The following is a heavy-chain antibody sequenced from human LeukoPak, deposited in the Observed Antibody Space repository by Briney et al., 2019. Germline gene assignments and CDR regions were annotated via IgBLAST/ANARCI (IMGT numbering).Heavy chain of an antibody. CDR3: ARVQGHPPNGLDV. D-gene: IGHD2-8*01. J-gene: IGHJ3*01. CDR1: GFTFSSYA. Sequence: GGSLRLSCSASGFTFSSYAMHWVRQAPGKGLEWVAVISYDGSNKYYADSVKGRFTISRDNSKNTLYLQMNSLRAEDTAVYYCARVQGHPPNGLDVWGQGTMVTVSS. CDR2: ISYDGSNK. V-gene: IGHV3-30-3*01.